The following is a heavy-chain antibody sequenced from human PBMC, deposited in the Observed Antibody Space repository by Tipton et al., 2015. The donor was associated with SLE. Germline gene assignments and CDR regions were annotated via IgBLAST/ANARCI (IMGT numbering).Heavy chain of an antibody. J-gene: IGHJ4*02. CDR1: GYSFNGDY. D-gene: IGHD4-17*01. Sequence: QVQLVQSGAEVKKPGASVKVSCTASGYSFNGDYLNWVRRAPGQGLEWIGRMYNHRDGTNYAQKFQGRVTMTRDTSINTAYMELSRLTSDDTAVYYCARANRGDYTEYDYWGQGTLVTVSS. CDR3: ARANRGDYTEYDY. V-gene: IGHV1-2*06. CDR2: MYNHRDGT.